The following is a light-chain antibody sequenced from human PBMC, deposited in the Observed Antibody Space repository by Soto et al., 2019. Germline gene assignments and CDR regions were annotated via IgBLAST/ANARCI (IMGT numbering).Light chain of an antibody. CDR1: QTVHSL. CDR3: QQRATWWT. J-gene: IGKJ1*01. Sequence: EIVLTQSPATLSLSPGERATLSCRASQTVHSLVAWYQQRHGQPPRLLIYDTAHRATGIPARFSGSGSGTDYTLTISSLAPEDVAVYYCQQRATWWTFGQGTKVEIK. V-gene: IGKV3-11*01. CDR2: DTA.